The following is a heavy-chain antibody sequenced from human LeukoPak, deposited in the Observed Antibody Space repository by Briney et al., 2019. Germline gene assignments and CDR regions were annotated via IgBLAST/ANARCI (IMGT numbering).Heavy chain of an antibody. CDR2: IFHSGST. V-gene: IGHV4-4*02. D-gene: IGHD2/OR15-2a*01. CDR1: GGSINSSNW. Sequence: KTSETLSLTCTVSGGSINSSNWWTWVRQPPGKGLEWIGEIFHSGSTNYNPSLESRVTMSVEKSKSQFSLKPTSVTAADAAVYYCARDFYDRVDYWGQGTLVTVSS. CDR3: ARDFYDRVDY. J-gene: IGHJ4*02.